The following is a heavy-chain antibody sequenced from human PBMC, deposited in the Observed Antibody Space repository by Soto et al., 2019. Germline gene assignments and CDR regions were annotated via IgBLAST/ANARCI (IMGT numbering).Heavy chain of an antibody. Sequence: QVQLQQWGAGLLKPSETLSLTCAVYGGSFSGYYWSWIRQPPGKGLEWIGEINHSGSTNYNPSLKSPVTISVDTSKNQFSLKLSSVTAADTAVYYCALDSSGYSLDYWGQGTLVTVSS. V-gene: IGHV4-34*01. CDR1: GGSFSGYY. J-gene: IGHJ4*02. CDR2: INHSGST. CDR3: ALDSSGYSLDY. D-gene: IGHD3-22*01.